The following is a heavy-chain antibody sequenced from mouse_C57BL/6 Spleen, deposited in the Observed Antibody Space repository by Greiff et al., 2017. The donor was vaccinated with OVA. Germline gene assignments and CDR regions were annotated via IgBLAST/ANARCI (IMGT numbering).Heavy chain of an antibody. D-gene: IGHD3-3*01. CDR3: ARDEGGPYAMDY. J-gene: IGHJ4*01. CDR2: SRSKANDYTY. CDR1: GFTFSDFY. V-gene: IGHV7-1*01. Sequence: EVKLVESGGGLVQSGRSLRLSCATSGFTFSDFYMAWVRQAPGKGLEWVAASRSKANDYTYEYSASVKGRFIVSRATSQSILYLQMNALRAEITAIYYSARDEGGPYAMDYWGQGTSVTVSS.